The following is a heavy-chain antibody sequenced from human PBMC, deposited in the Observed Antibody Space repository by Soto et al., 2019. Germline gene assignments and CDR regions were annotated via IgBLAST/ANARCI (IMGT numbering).Heavy chain of an antibody. CDR3: ARSVSSWNLREFDS. CDR2: ISAYNGNI. CDR1: AYTFTNYG. Sequence: QVQLVQSGGEVKKPGASVKVSCKASAYTFTNYGISWVRQAPGQGLEWMGWISAYNGNINYAQKFRGRVTMTTDTSTSSAYLEVRSLRSAATAVYYFARSVSSWNLREFDSWGQGTLVTVSS. J-gene: IGHJ4*02. V-gene: IGHV1-18*01. D-gene: IGHD6-13*01.